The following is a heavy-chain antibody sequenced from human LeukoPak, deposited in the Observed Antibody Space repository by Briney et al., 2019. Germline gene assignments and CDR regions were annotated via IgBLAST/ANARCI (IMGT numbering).Heavy chain of an antibody. CDR2: IYYSGST. D-gene: IGHD5-18*01. Sequence: TSQTLSLTCTVSGGSISSGGYYWSWIRQHPGKGLEWIGYIYYSGSTYYNPSLKSRVTISVDTSKNQFSLKLSSVTAADTAVYYCAREGYSYDLRWFDPWGQGTLVTVSS. J-gene: IGHJ5*02. V-gene: IGHV4-31*03. CDR3: AREGYSYDLRWFDP. CDR1: GGSISSGGYY.